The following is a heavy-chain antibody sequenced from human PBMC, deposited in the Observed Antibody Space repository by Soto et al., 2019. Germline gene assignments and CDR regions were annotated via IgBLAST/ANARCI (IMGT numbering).Heavy chain of an antibody. Sequence: SETLSLTCTVSGGSISSSSSYWGWIRQPPGKGLEWIGSIYYSGSTYYNPSLKSRATISVDTSKNEFSLKLTSVSAADTAVYYCASLVAGYYGDCWGQGTLVTVSS. CDR2: IYYSGST. CDR1: GGSISSSSSY. CDR3: ASLVAGYYGDC. D-gene: IGHD6-19*01. J-gene: IGHJ4*02. V-gene: IGHV4-39*01.